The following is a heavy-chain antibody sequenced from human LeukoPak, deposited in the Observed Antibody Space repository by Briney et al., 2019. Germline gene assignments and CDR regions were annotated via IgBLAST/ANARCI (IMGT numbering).Heavy chain of an antibody. CDR1: GYTFTDYY. Sequence: ASVKVSCKTSGYTFTDYYIHWVRQAPGQGLEWLGWISPNSGGTNYSQKFQGRVTMTRDTSISTAYMELSRLRSDDTAIYYCARTIRITVAGNHFDFWGQRTLVTVPS. V-gene: IGHV1-2*02. CDR3: ARTIRITVAGNHFDF. CDR2: ISPNSGGT. D-gene: IGHD6-19*01. J-gene: IGHJ4*02.